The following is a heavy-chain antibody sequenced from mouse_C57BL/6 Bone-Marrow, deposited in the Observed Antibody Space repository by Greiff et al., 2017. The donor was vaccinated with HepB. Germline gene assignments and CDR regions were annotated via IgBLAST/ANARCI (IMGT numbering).Heavy chain of an antibody. CDR2: INPNYGTT. V-gene: IGHV1-39*01. Sequence: EVKLVESGPELVKPGASVKISCKASGYSFTDYNMNWVKQSNGKSLEWIGVINPNYGTTSYNQKFKGKATLTVDQSSSTAYMQLNSLTSEDSAVYYCARWVWYLYYFDYGGQGTTLTVSS. CDR3: ARWVWYLYYFDY. J-gene: IGHJ2*01. CDR1: GYSFTDYN. D-gene: IGHD2-10*02.